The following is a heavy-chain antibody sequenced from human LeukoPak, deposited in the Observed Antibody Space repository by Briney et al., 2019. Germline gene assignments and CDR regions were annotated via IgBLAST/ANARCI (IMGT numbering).Heavy chain of an antibody. CDR2: IYHSGST. D-gene: IGHD5-24*01. J-gene: IGHJ5*02. CDR1: GYSISSGYY. CDR3: ARESLTWLQSRTSWFDP. V-gene: IGHV4-38-2*02. Sequence: SETLSLTCTVSGYSISSGYYWGWIRQPPGKGLEWIGSIYHSGSTYYNPSLKSRVTISVDTSKNQFSLKLSSVTAADTAVYYCARESLTWLQSRTSWFDPWGQGTLVTVSS.